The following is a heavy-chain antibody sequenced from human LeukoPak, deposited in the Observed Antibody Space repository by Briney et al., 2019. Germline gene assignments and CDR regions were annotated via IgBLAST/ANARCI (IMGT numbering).Heavy chain of an antibody. V-gene: IGHV4-59*08. D-gene: IGHD3-9*01. CDR3: ARHVVLTAYHKVYYYAMDV. J-gene: IGHJ6*02. Sequence: PSETLSLTCTVSGGSISSYYWSWIRQPPGKGLEWIGYIYYSGSTNYNPSLKSRVTISVDTSKNQFSLKLSSVTAADTAVYYCARHVVLTAYHKVYYYAMDVWGQGTTVTVSS. CDR1: GGSISSYY. CDR2: IYYSGST.